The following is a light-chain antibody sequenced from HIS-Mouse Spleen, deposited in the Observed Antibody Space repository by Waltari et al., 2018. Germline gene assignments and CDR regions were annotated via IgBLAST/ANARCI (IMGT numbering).Light chain of an antibody. CDR2: AAS. CDR3: QQLNSYPPT. J-gene: IGKJ1*01. CDR1: QGISRS. Sequence: DIQLTQSPSFLSASVGDLVTITCRATQGISRSLAWYQQKTGHAPKLLSYAASTLQSGVPSRFSGSGSGTVFTLKIGSLQPEDFAAYYCQQLNSYPPTCGEGTKVEIK. V-gene: IGKV1-9*01.